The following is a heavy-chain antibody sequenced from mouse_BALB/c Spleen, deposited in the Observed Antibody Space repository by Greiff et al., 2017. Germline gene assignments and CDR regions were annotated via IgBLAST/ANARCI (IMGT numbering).Heavy chain of an antibody. Sequence: VKLQESGAELAKPGASVKMSCKASGYTFTSYWMHWVKQRPGQGLEWIGYINPSTGYTEYNQKFKDKATLTADKSSSTAYMQLSSLTSEDSAVYYCARGYDYDPAWFAYWGQGTLVTVSA. D-gene: IGHD2-4*01. CDR3: ARGYDYDPAWFAY. V-gene: IGHV1-7*01. CDR2: INPSTGYT. CDR1: GYTFTSYW. J-gene: IGHJ3*01.